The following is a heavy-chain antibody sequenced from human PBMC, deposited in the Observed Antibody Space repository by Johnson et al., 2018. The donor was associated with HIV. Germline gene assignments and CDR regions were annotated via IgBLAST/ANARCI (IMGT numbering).Heavy chain of an antibody. J-gene: IGHJ3*02. CDR3: AKGGDTTGYDSFDI. V-gene: IGHV3-33*03. D-gene: IGHD1-26*01. Sequence: VQLVASGGGVVQPGRSLRLSCAASGFTFSSYGMHWVRQAPGTGLEWVAGIWYEGSNKYYGDSVKGRFTVSRDNSKNSLYLQMNSLRTEDTALYYCAKGGDTTGYDSFDIWGQGTMVTVSS. CDR1: GFTFSSYG. CDR2: IWYEGSNK.